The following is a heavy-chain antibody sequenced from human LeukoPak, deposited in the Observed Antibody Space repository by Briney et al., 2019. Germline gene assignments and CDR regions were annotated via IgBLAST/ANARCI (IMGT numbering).Heavy chain of an antibody. D-gene: IGHD3-22*01. CDR2: IYYSGST. J-gene: IGHJ4*02. CDR1: GGSISSSSYY. V-gene: IGHV4-39*07. CDR3: ARANYYDSSGYYYEDY. Sequence: SETLSLTCTVSGGSISSSSYYWGWIRQPPGKGLEWIGSIYYSGSTYYNPSLKSRVTISVDTSKNQFSLKLSSVTAADTAVYYCARANYYDSSGYYYEDYWGQGTLVTVSS.